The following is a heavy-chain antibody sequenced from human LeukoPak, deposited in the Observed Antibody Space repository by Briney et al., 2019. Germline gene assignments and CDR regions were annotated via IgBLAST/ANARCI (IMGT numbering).Heavy chain of an antibody. D-gene: IGHD3-3*01. CDR1: GFIFRNAH. V-gene: IGHV3-15*01. J-gene: IGHJ4*02. Sequence: GGSLRLSCGASGFIFRNAHMTWVRQAPGKGLEWLGRIMSNPAGGTSDYGAAVKGRFTISRDDSRNILYLQLTNVRADDTAVYYCTTLAYDVHYWGRGTLVTVSS. CDR2: IMSNPAGGTS. CDR3: TTLAYDVHY.